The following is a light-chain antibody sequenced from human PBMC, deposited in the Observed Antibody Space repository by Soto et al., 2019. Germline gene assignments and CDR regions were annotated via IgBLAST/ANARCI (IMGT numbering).Light chain of an antibody. CDR1: SNDVGAYNY. J-gene: IGLJ3*02. Sequence: QSALTHPASLSGSPGQSIIISFTGSSNDVGAYNYVAWYQQKPGKAPKLLIYEVDNRPSGISHRFSGSKSGNTASLTISGLQTEDEADYYCSSYTVINTDVLGGG. CDR3: SSYTVINTDV. V-gene: IGLV2-14*01. CDR2: EVD.